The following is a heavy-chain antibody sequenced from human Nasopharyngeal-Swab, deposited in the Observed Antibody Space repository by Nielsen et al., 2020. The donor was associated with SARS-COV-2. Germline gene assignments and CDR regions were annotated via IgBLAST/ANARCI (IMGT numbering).Heavy chain of an antibody. CDR2: IRSKAYGGTT. V-gene: IGHV3-49*04. J-gene: IGHJ4*02. Sequence: GESLKISCPASGFTFGDYAMSWVRQAPGKGLEWVGFIRSKAYGGTTEYAASVKGRFTISRDDSKSIAYLQMNSLKTEDTAVYYCTRPDFWSGYYLDYWGQGTLVTVSS. D-gene: IGHD3-3*01. CDR1: GFTFGDYA. CDR3: TRPDFWSGYYLDY.